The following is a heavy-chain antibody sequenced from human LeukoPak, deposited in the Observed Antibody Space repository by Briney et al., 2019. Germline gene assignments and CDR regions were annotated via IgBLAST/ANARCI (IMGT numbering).Heavy chain of an antibody. D-gene: IGHD6-19*01. Sequence: SETLSLTCTVSGGSISSYYWSWIRQPPGKGLEWIGYIYCSGSTNYNPSLKSRVTISVDTSKNQFSLKLSSVTAADTAVYYCALTIAVAGLYYFDYWGQGTLVTVSS. J-gene: IGHJ4*02. CDR1: GGSISSYY. V-gene: IGHV4-59*01. CDR3: ALTIAVAGLYYFDY. CDR2: IYCSGST.